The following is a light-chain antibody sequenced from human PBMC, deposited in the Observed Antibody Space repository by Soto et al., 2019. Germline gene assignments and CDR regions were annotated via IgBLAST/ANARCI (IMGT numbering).Light chain of an antibody. J-gene: IGLJ1*01. CDR2: DVT. Sequence: QSVLTQPASVSGSPGQSITISCTGTSNDVGGYNYVYWYQHHPGKAPKLIICDVTDRPSGISYRFSASKSGNTASLTISGLQAEDEADYYCSSYTSSNAEVFGTGTKAPS. CDR1: SNDVGGYNY. V-gene: IGLV2-14*03. CDR3: SSYTSSNAEV.